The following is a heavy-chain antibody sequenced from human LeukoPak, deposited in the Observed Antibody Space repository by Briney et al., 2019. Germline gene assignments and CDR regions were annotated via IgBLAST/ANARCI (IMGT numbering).Heavy chain of an antibody. CDR3: ATGGLGGYYYYSRGYPAFDY. Sequence: ASVKVSCKVSGYTLTELSMHWVRQAPGKGLEWMGGFDPEDGETIYAQKFQGRVTMTEDTSTDTAYMELSSLRSEDTAVYYCATGGLGGYYYYSRGYPAFDYRGQGTLVTVSS. J-gene: IGHJ4*02. V-gene: IGHV1-24*01. CDR2: FDPEDGET. CDR1: GYTLTELS. D-gene: IGHD3-22*01.